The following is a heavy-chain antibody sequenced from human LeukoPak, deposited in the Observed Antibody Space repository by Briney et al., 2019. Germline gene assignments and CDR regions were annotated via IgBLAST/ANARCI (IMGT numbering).Heavy chain of an antibody. J-gene: IGHJ4*02. Sequence: PGGPLRLSCAAFGFIFSSFAMNWVRQAPGKGLEWVSYISPTYDIYYSDSVRGRFTISRDNAKNSLYLQMNSLRDEDTAVYYCARDHNWGFDYWGQGTLVAVSS. CDR2: ISPTYDI. CDR3: ARDHNWGFDY. CDR1: GFIFSSFA. V-gene: IGHV3-48*02. D-gene: IGHD7-27*01.